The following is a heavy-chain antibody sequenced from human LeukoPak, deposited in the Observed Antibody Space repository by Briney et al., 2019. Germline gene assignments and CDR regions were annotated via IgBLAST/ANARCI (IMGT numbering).Heavy chain of an antibody. V-gene: IGHV3-7*03. CDR2: IKQDGSEK. CDR3: ARQLLRYFDWLPYFDY. CDR1: GFTFSSYW. J-gene: IGHJ4*02. D-gene: IGHD3-9*01. Sequence: GGSLRLSCAASGFTFSSYWMSWVRQAPGKGLEGVANIKQDGSEKYYVDSVKGRFTISRDNAKNSLYLQMNSLRAEDTAVYYCARQLLRYFDWLPYFDYWGQGTLVTVSS.